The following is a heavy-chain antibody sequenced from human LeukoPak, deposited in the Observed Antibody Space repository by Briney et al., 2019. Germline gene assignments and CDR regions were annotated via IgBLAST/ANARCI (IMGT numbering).Heavy chain of an antibody. J-gene: IGHJ6*02. CDR2: INPNSGGT. Sequence: ASVKVSFKASGYTFTCYYMHWVRHAPGQGLERMGWINPNSGGTNYAQKFQGRGTMTRDTSISTAYMELSRLRSDDTAVYYCRRATRGYGSGSYRLTHELYYGMDVWGQGTTVTVSS. V-gene: IGHV1-2*02. CDR3: RRATRGYGSGSYRLTHELYYGMDV. D-gene: IGHD3-10*01. CDR1: GYTFTCYY.